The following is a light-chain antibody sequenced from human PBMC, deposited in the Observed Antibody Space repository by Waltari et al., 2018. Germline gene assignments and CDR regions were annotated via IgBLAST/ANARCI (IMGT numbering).Light chain of an antibody. CDR2: GAS. V-gene: IGKV3-20*01. J-gene: IGKJ2*01. Sequence: EVVLTQSQRTLALSPGARATPSCRSSQSVSRSRLAWYLHKPGQAPRLLIYGASGRATGIPDRFSGSGSGTDFTLTISRVEPEDFAVYYCQQFGSSVMYTFGQGTKLEIE. CDR1: QSVSRSR. CDR3: QQFGSSVMYT.